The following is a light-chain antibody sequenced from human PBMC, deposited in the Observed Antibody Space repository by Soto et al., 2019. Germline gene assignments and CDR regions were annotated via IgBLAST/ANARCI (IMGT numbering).Light chain of an antibody. CDR2: NAF. V-gene: IGKV3-20*01. CDR1: QSVSSSY. Sequence: TQSPGTLSLSPGERATLSCRASQSVSSSYLAWYQQKPGQAPRLLIYNAFNRATGIPDRFSGSGSGTDFTLTISRMEPEDFAVYYCQQYGSSPGTFGGGTKVDIK. CDR3: QQYGSSPGT. J-gene: IGKJ4*01.